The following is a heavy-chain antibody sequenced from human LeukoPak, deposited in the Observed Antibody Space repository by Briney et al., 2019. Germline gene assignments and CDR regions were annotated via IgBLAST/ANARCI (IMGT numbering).Heavy chain of an antibody. J-gene: IGHJ4*02. CDR3: ARRKRGRYCSGGSCYSPSDY. D-gene: IGHD2-15*01. Sequence: ASVKVSCKASVYTFTSYDINWVRQATGQGLGWVGWMNPNSGNTGYAQKFQGRVTMTRNTSISTAYMELSSLRSEDTAVYYCARRKRGRYCSGGSCYSPSDYWGQGTLVTVSS. CDR1: VYTFTSYD. V-gene: IGHV1-8*01. CDR2: MNPNSGNT.